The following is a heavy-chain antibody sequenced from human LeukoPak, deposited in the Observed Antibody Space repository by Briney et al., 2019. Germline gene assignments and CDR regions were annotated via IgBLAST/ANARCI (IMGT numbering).Heavy chain of an antibody. CDR3: ASNTNYYEGSGHYVFDY. Sequence: ASVKVSCKPSGGTXSTYAISGVRQAPGQGLEWMGGIIPILGTAKYAKKFQGRVTITADEFTSTAHMELSSLRSEDTAVYYCASNTNYYEGSGHYVFDYWGQGTLVTISS. V-gene: IGHV1-69*13. CDR1: GGTXSTYA. D-gene: IGHD3-22*01. J-gene: IGHJ4*02. CDR2: IIPILGTA.